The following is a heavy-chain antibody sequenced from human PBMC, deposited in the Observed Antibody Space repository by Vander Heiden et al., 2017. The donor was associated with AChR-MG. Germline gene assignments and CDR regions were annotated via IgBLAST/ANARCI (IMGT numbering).Heavy chain of an antibody. D-gene: IGHD3-10*01. CDR3: AKVGRGYYYYGMDV. Sequence: EVQLLESGGGLVQPGGSLRLSCAAPGFTFGSYAMSWVRQAPGKGLEWVSAISGSGGSTYYADSVKGRFTISRDNSKNTLYLQMNSLRAEDTAVYYCAKVGRGYYYYGMDVWGQGTTVTVSS. J-gene: IGHJ6*02. V-gene: IGHV3-23*01. CDR1: GFTFGSYA. CDR2: ISGSGGST.